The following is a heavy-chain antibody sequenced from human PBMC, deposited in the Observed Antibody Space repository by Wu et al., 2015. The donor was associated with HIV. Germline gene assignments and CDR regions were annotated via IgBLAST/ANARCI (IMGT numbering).Heavy chain of an antibody. CDR2: INPNSGGT. V-gene: IGHV1-2*02. CDR1: GYTFTGYY. CDR3: ASNYYGSGSYYYYYGMDV. Sequence: QVQLVQSGGEVKKPGASVKVSCKASGYTFTGYYMHWVRQAPGQGLEWMGWINPNSGGTNYAQKFQGRVTMTRDTSISTAYMELSRLRSDDTAVYYCASNYYGSGSYYYYYGMDVWGQGTTVTVSS. J-gene: IGHJ6*02. D-gene: IGHD3-10*01.